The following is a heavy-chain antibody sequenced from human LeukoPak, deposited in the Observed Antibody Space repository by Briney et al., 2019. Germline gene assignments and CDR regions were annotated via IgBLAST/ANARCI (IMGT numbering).Heavy chain of an antibody. CDR1: GFPFSSYW. V-gene: IGHV3-7*03. J-gene: IGHJ4*02. CDR3: ARDGYEPGLYFDY. CDR2: IKYDGSEK. Sequence: GGSLRLSCVASGFPFSSYWMTWVRQAPGKGLGWVASIKYDGSEKYSVEGRFTISRDNAKNSLYLQIDSLRAGDTAMYYCARDGYEPGLYFDYWGQGTLVTASS. D-gene: IGHD1-14*01.